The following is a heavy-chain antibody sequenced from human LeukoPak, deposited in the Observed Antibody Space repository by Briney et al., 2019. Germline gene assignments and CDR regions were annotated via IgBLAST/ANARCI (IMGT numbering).Heavy chain of an antibody. V-gene: IGHV1-18*01. CDR2: ISAYNGNT. Sequence: ASVNVSCKASGYTFTSYGITWVRQAPGQGLEWMGWISAYNGNTNYAQKLQGRVTITTHTSTSTAYMELRSLRSDDTAVYYCARGGGAAADYSYYYMDVWGKGTTVTVSS. CDR1: GYTFTSYG. CDR3: ARGGGAAADYSYYYMDV. J-gene: IGHJ6*03. D-gene: IGHD6-13*01.